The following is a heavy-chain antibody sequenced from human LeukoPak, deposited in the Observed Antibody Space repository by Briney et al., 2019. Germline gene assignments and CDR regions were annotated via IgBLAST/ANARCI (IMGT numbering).Heavy chain of an antibody. Sequence: GGSLRLSCVGSGFIFSRYWMPWVRHVPGKGPVWVSRLNGDGSSTSYADSVKGRFTISRDNAKNTLYLQMNSLRAEDTAVYYCARGYSAYGTDYWGQGTLVTVSS. CDR3: ARGYSAYGTDY. V-gene: IGHV3-74*01. CDR2: LNGDGSST. D-gene: IGHD5-12*01. CDR1: GFIFSRYW. J-gene: IGHJ4*02.